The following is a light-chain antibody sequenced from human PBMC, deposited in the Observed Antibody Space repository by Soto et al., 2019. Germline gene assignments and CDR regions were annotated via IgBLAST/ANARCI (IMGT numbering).Light chain of an antibody. CDR3: SSYAGSYV. CDR1: SSDVDGYNY. J-gene: IGLJ1*01. V-gene: IGLV2-11*01. Sequence: QSVLTQPRSVSGSPGQSVTISCTGTSSDVDGYNYVSWYQQHPDKAPKLMIYDVTKPPPGVPDRFSGSKSGNTASLTISGLQADDEADYYCSSYAGSYVFGTWTKLTVL. CDR2: DVT.